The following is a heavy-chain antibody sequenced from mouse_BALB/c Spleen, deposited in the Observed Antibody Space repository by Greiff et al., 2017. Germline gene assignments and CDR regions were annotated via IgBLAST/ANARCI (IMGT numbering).Heavy chain of an antibody. D-gene: IGHD1-1*01. Sequence: EVQVVESGGGLVQPGGSLRLSCATSGFTFTDYYMSWVRQPPGKALEWLGFIRNKANGYTTEYSASVKGRFTISRDNSQSILYLQMNTLRAEDSATYYCARERGFITTVVATNFDVWGAGTTVTVSS. J-gene: IGHJ1*01. CDR3: ARERGFITTVVATNFDV. CDR2: IRNKANGYTT. CDR1: GFTFTDYY. V-gene: IGHV7-3*02.